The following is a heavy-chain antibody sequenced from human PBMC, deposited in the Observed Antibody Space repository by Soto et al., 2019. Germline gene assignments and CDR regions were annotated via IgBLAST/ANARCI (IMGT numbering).Heavy chain of an antibody. J-gene: IGHJ6*02. D-gene: IGHD6-6*01. CDR3: ARDHEYSSSVYYYGMDV. CDR1: GGTFSSYA. Sequence: ASVKVCCKASGGTFSSYAISWVRQAPGQGLEWMGGIIPIFGTANYAQKFQGRVTITADESTSTAYMELSSLRSEDTAVYYCARDHEYSSSVYYYGMDVWGPGTTVTVSS. CDR2: IIPIFGTA. V-gene: IGHV1-69*13.